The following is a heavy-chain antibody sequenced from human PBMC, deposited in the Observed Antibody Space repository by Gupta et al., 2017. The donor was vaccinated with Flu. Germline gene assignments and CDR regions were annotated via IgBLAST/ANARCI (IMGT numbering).Heavy chain of an antibody. Sequence: EVQLVQSGAEVKKPGESLRISCKGSGYSFTSYWISWVRQMPGKGLEWMGRIDPSDSYTNYSPSFQGHVTISADKSISTAYLQWSSLKASDTAMYYCAIGDTAMVTAWWVESFDYWGQGTLVTVSS. J-gene: IGHJ4*02. CDR3: AIGDTAMVTAWWVESFDY. V-gene: IGHV5-10-1*01. CDR1: GYSFTSYW. CDR2: IDPSDSYT. D-gene: IGHD5-18*01.